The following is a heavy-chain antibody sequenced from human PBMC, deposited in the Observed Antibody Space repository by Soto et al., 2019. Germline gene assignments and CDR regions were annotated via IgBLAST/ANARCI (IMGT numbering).Heavy chain of an antibody. CDR3: ARGDCTGAYCYSWPFNYGVDV. D-gene: IGHD2-15*01. CDR1: GFTFNTYG. Sequence: QVQLVESGGGVVQPGGSLRLSCKTSGFTFNTYGTYWVRQAPGKGLEWVAIIWYDGSNKYYGDSVKGRFTISRDNSKNTLYLQMNSLRAEDTALYYCARGDCTGAYCYSWPFNYGVDVWGQGTTVTVSS. J-gene: IGHJ6*02. CDR2: IWYDGSNK. V-gene: IGHV3-33*08.